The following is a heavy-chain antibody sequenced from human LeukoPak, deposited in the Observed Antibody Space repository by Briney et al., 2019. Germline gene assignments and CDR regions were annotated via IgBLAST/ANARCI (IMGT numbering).Heavy chain of an antibody. CDR2: IYYSGST. D-gene: IGHD3-10*01. V-gene: IGHV4-30-4*08. CDR1: GGSISSGDYY. CDR3: AYGSGSNWFDP. Sequence: SETLSLTCTVSGGSISSGDYYWSWIRQPPGKGLEWIGYIYYSGSTYYNPSLKGRVTISVDTSKNQFSLKLSSVTAADTAVYYCAYGSGSNWFDPWGQGTLVTVSS. J-gene: IGHJ5*02.